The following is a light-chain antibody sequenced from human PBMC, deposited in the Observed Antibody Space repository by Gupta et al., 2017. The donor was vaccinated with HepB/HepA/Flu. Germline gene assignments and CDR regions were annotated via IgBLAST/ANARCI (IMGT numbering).Light chain of an antibody. V-gene: IGKV4-1*01. CDR1: QSVLYSPNNKNY. Sequence: DIVMTQSPDSLAVSLGERATINCKSSQSVLYSPNNKNYLAWYQQKPGQPPKLLIYWASTRESGVPDRFSGRGSGSDFTLTISSLQAEDVAVYYCQQYHSPPYTFGHGTKVEIK. CDR2: WAS. J-gene: IGKJ2*01. CDR3: QQYHSPPYT.